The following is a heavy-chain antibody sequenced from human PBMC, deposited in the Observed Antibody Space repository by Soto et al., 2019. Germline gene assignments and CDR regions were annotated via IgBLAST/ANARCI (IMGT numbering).Heavy chain of an antibody. V-gene: IGHV3-33*01. CDR3: ARSQSDYGENYYYYMDV. CDR1: GFTFSSYG. Sequence: QVQLVESGGGVVQPGRSLRLSCAASGFTFSSYGMHWVRQAPGKGLESVAVIWYDGSNKYYADSVKGRFTISRDNSKNTLYLQMNSLRAEDTAVYYCARSQSDYGENYYYYMDVWGKGTTVTVSS. D-gene: IGHD4-17*01. CDR2: IWYDGSNK. J-gene: IGHJ6*03.